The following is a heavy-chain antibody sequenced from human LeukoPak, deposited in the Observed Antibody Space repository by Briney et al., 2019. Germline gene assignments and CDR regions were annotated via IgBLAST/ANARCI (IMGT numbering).Heavy chain of an antibody. Sequence: GGSLRLSCVASGFSLSGYWMYWVRQAPGKGLMYISRNNGDGSTTNYADVVKGRFTMSRDNVKNTLYLQMNSLRVEDTAVYYCARDPRNVGLAPWGQGTLDTVSS. CDR3: ARDPRNVGLAP. D-gene: IGHD2-15*01. CDR1: GFSLSGYW. J-gene: IGHJ5*02. V-gene: IGHV3-74*01. CDR2: NNGDGSTT.